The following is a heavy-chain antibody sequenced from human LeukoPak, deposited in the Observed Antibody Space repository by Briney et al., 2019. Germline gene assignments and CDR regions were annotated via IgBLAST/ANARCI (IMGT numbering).Heavy chain of an antibody. Sequence: PGGSLRLSCATSGFAFSTYTTGWVRQAPGQGLEWVSAITSGGAPRYADSVKGRFTISRDNSKNTLYLQMNSLRAEDTAQYFCARDPNGDYIGAFEFWGQGTGVTVSS. J-gene: IGHJ3*01. CDR3: ARDPNGDYIGAFEF. V-gene: IGHV3-23*01. D-gene: IGHD4-17*01. CDR1: GFAFSTYT. CDR2: ITSGGAP.